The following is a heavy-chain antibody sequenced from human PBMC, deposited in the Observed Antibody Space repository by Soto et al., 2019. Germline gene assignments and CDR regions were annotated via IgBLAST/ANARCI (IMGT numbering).Heavy chain of an antibody. CDR2: ISTSSSYI. CDR3: VRGGSNYAS. CDR1: GFTLSGYS. J-gene: IGHJ5*02. D-gene: IGHD4-4*01. Sequence: EVQLVESGGGLVKPGGSLRLSCAASGFTLSGYSMNWVRQAPGKGLEWVSSISTSSSYIHYADSVKGRFTISRDNAENSLYLQMNSLRAEDTAIYYCVRGGSNYASWGQGTLVTVSS. V-gene: IGHV3-21*01.